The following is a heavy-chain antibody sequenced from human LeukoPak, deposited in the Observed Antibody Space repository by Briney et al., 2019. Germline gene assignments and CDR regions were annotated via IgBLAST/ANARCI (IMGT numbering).Heavy chain of an antibody. CDR2: IKPDGSEK. D-gene: IGHD1-26*01. CDR1: GFTFSTYW. Sequence: GGSLRLSCAASGFTFSTYWMSWVRQAPGKGLQWVVNIKPDGSEKYYIDSVKGRFTISRDNAKNSVDLQMNSLRVEDTAVYYCARGQSWAFDFWGQGTLVTVSS. CDR3: ARGQSWAFDF. J-gene: IGHJ4*02. V-gene: IGHV3-7*05.